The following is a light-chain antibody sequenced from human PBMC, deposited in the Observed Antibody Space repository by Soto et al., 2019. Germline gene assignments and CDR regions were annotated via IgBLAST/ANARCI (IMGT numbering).Light chain of an antibody. Sequence: EIILTQSPASLSVSPGERATLSCRASQSVNNNLAWYQQKPGQAPRLLIYGASTRATGIPGRFRGSGSGTEFTLTISSLQSEDFAVYYCQQYHIWPPWTSGQGTKVELK. CDR1: QSVNNN. V-gene: IGKV3-15*01. CDR3: QQYHIWPPWT. J-gene: IGKJ1*01. CDR2: GAS.